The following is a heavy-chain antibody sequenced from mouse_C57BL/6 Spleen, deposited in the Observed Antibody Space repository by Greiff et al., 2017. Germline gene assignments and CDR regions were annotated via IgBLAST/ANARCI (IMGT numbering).Heavy chain of an antibody. V-gene: IGHV1-31*01. J-gene: IGHJ4*01. CDR2: IYPYNGVS. D-gene: IGHD3-2*02. CDR3: ARSPAQARGYAMDY. Sequence: VHVKQSGPELVKPGASVKISCKASGYSFTGYYMHWVKQSHGNILDWIGYIYPYNGVSSYNQKFKGKATLTVDKSSSTAYMELRSLTSEDSAVYYCARSPAQARGYAMDYWGQGTSVTVS. CDR1: GYSFTGYY.